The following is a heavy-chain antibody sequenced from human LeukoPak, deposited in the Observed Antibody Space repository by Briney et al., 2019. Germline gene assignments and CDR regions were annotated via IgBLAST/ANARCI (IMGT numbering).Heavy chain of an antibody. D-gene: IGHD1-14*01. CDR1: TFIFSIST. CDR2: ISRSSNSI. Sequence: GGSLRLSCAAPTFIFSISTMNWVRQAPGKGLEWVSTISRSSNSINYADSVKGRFTVSRDNAKDSLYLQMNSLRAEDTAVYYCTREFNSRNRFDYWGQGTLVTVSS. V-gene: IGHV3-21*01. J-gene: IGHJ4*02. CDR3: TREFNSRNRFDY.